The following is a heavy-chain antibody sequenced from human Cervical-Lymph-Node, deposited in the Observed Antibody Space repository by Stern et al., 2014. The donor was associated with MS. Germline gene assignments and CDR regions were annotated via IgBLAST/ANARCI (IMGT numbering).Heavy chain of an antibody. CDR1: GFIFSDYY. V-gene: IGHV3-72*01. J-gene: IGHJ4*02. D-gene: IGHD1-26*01. CDR3: ARVRVGPTVLDY. Sequence: EVQLVESGGGLVQPGGSLRLSWAASGFIFSDYYIDWVRQAPGKGLEWVGRSRNKANSYATEYAASVKGRFAISRDGSKISLYLQMNSLKTEDTAVYYCARVRVGPTVLDYWGQGTLVTVSS. CDR2: SRNKANSYAT.